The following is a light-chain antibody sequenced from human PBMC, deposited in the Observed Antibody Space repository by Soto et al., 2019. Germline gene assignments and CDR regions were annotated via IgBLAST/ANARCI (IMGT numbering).Light chain of an antibody. J-gene: IGLJ1*01. CDR2: EVF. CDR1: SSHFDTYNL. V-gene: IGLV2-23*02. CDR3: GSHLGLNTYV. Sequence: QSVLTQPASVSGSPGQSITISCTGPSSHFDTYNLVSWYQLHPGKVPKLIIYEVFKRPSGVSDRFSGSKSPSTVSLTISGLQAEDEADYQCGSHLGLNTYVFGTGTKLTVL.